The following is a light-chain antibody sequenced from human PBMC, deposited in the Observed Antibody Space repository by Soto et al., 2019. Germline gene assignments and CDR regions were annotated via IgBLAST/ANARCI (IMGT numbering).Light chain of an antibody. Sequence: EIVLTQSPGNLSLSPGERATLSCRAIQSVSSSYLAWYQQKPGQAPRLLIYGASSRATGIPDRFSGSGSGTEFALFISSLQPDDFATYYCQQYHSDSPWTFGQGTKVDI. V-gene: IGKV3-20*01. CDR3: QQYHSDSPWT. J-gene: IGKJ1*01. CDR2: GAS. CDR1: QSVSSSY.